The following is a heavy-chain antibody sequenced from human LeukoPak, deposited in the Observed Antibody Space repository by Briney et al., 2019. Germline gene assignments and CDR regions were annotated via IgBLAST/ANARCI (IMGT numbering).Heavy chain of an antibody. J-gene: IGHJ4*02. CDR1: GYTFTSYY. V-gene: IGHV1-46*01. CDR2: INPSGGST. Sequence: GASVKVSCTASGYTFTSYYMHWVRQAPGQGLEWMGIINPSGGSTSYAQKFPGRVTMTRDTSTSTVYMELSSLRSEDTAVYYCARVDTARAFDYWGQGTLVTVSS. CDR3: ARVDTARAFDY. D-gene: IGHD5-18*01.